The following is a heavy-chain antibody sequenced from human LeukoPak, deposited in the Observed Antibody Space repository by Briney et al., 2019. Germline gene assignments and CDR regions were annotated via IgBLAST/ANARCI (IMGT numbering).Heavy chain of an antibody. CDR3: ATDKEGGSSGRLARYFDY. CDR2: FDPEDGET. D-gene: IGHD6-19*01. Sequence: GASVKVSCKVSGYTLTELSMHWVRPAPGKGLEWMGGFDPEDGETIYAQKFQGRVTMTEDTSTDTAYMELSSLRSEDTAVYYCATDKEGGSSGRLARYFDYWGQGTLVTVSS. J-gene: IGHJ4*02. V-gene: IGHV1-24*01. CDR1: GYTLTELS.